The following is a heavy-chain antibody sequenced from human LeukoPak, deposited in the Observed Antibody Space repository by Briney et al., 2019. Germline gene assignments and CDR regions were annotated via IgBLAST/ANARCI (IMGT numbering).Heavy chain of an antibody. CDR2: IYSGGST. Sequence: PSETLSLTCTVSGGSVSGTSYYWGWVRQPPGKGLEWVSLIYSGGSTYYADSVKGRFTISRDNSKNTLYLQMNSLRAEDTALYYCARGGIGYYDSSGYDEYFQHWGQGTLVTVSS. J-gene: IGHJ1*01. CDR3: ARGGIGYYDSSGYDEYFQH. D-gene: IGHD3-22*01. V-gene: IGHV3-66*01. CDR1: GGSVSGTSYY.